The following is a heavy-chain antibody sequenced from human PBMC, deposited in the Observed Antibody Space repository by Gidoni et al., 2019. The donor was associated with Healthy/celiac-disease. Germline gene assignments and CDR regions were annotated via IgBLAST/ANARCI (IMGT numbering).Heavy chain of an antibody. CDR1: GSTFTSYY. J-gene: IGHJ3*02. Sequence: QVQLVQSGAEVKKPGASVKVSCKASGSTFTSYYMHWVRQAPGQGLEWMGIINPSGGSTSYAQKFQGRVTMTRDTSTSTVYMELSSLRSEDTAVYYCARTLTLEPDYGDLHAFDIWGQGTMVTVSS. D-gene: IGHD4-17*01. V-gene: IGHV1-46*01. CDR2: INPSGGST. CDR3: ARTLTLEPDYGDLHAFDI.